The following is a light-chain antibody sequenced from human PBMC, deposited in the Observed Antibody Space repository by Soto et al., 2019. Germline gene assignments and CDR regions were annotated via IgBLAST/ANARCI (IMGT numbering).Light chain of an antibody. J-gene: IGLJ1*01. V-gene: IGLV3-9*01. CDR3: SSYAGSNNLV. CDR1: NIGSKN. CDR2: RDS. Sequence: SYELTQPLSVSVALGQTARITCGGNNIGSKNVHWYQQKPGQAPVLVIYRDSNRPSGIPERFSGSNSGNTATLTISRAQAGDEADYYCSSYAGSNNLVFGTGTKLTVL.